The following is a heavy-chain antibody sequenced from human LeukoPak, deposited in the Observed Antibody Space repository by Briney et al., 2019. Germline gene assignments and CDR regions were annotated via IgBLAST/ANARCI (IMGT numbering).Heavy chain of an antibody. V-gene: IGHV1-24*01. J-gene: IGHJ4*02. CDR3: ATVRPTDDPYYFDY. CDR1: GYTLTELT. D-gene: IGHD2-21*01. CDR2: FEPEEGET. Sequence: ASVKVSCKVSGYTLTELTMYWVRQAPGKGLEWMGGFEPEEGETIYAQKFQGRVTMTEDTSSDTAYMELSSLRSEDTAVYYCATVRPTDDPYYFDYWGQGTLVTVSS.